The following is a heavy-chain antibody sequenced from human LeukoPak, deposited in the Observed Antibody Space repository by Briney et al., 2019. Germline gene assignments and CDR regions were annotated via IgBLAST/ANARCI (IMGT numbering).Heavy chain of an antibody. J-gene: IGHJ4*02. CDR1: GYTFTGYY. V-gene: IGHV1-2*02. Sequence: GASVKVSCKASGYTFTGYYMHWVRQAPGQGLEWMGWINPNSGGTNYAQKFQGRVTMTRDTSISTAYMELSRLRSDDTAVYYCARDRGGVESYVGYWGQGTLVTVSS. CDR2: INPNSGGT. D-gene: IGHD3-16*01. CDR3: ARDRGGVESYVGY.